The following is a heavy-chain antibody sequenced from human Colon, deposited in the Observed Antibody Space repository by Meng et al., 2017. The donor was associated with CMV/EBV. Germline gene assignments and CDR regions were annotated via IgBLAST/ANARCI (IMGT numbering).Heavy chain of an antibody. CDR3: ARAGMGGYVVRGVNGYDYGMDV. V-gene: IGHV3-66*02. CDR2: IHGAGDT. Sequence: GESLKISCVASGFTVSSKYMSWVRQPRGEGLQWISVIHGAGDTYYADSVKGRFTVSIDRSKNRVYLQMNSLRPEDTAVYYCARAGMGGYVVRGVNGYDYGMDVWGQGTTVTVSS. D-gene: IGHD3-10*01. CDR1: GFTVSSKY. J-gene: IGHJ6*02.